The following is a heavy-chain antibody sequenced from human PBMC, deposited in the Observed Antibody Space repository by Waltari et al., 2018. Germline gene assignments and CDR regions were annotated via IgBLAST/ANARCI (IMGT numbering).Heavy chain of an antibody. J-gene: IGHJ4*02. CDR2: VNPRGGAT. CDR3: AREYCGGECRLFDF. V-gene: IGHV1-2*02. Sequence: LVQSGAEVMKPGASVKVSCKVVRKHITQHYIHWVRQAPGQGLEGMGWVNPRGGATNYAQRYRGRITVTWDTSLSTSYLGLSGLRSDDTAVYYCAREYCGGECRLFDFWGQGTLVTVSS. D-gene: IGHD2-21*01. CDR1: RKHITQHY.